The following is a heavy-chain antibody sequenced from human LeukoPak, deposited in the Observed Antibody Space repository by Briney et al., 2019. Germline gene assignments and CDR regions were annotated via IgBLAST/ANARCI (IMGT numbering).Heavy chain of an antibody. Sequence: GGSLRLSCAASGFTFSNAWMSWVRQAPGKGLEWVGRIKGKVDGTTDYAAPVKGRFSISRDDSKNTVYLQMNSLKTEDTAVYYCTTVRSFWYSDHWGQGTLVTVSS. CDR3: TTVRSFWYSDH. V-gene: IGHV3-15*01. CDR1: GFTFSNAW. D-gene: IGHD6-13*01. J-gene: IGHJ5*02. CDR2: IKGKVDGTT.